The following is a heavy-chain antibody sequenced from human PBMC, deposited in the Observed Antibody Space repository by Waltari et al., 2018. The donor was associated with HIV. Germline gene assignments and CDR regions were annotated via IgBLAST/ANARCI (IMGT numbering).Heavy chain of an antibody. CDR1: GYSISSGYY. CDR3: ARVPYGGYDPNLRYYGMDV. V-gene: IGHV4-38-2*01. CDR2: IYHSGSA. D-gene: IGHD5-12*01. Sequence: QVQLQESGPGLVKPSETLSLTCAVSGYSISSGYYWGWIRQPPGKGLEWIGSIYHSGSAYYNPSLKSRVTISVDTSKNQFSLKLSSVTAADTAVYYCARVPYGGYDPNLRYYGMDVWGQGTTVTVSS. J-gene: IGHJ6*02.